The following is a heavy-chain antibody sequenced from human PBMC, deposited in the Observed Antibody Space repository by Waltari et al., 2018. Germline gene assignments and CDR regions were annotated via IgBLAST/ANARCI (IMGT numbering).Heavy chain of an antibody. V-gene: IGHV4-4*07. CDR3: ATGFWLARTDYFDY. J-gene: IGHJ4*02. Sequence: QVQLQESGSGLVKPSETLSLTCTVSGASVADYYWSWIRQPVGGGLACIRLFRSVESPSYNPTLKSRVTMSIEGSRNQLSLRLTSVTAADTAVYYFATGFWLARTDYFDYWGQGTLVTVSS. D-gene: IGHD3-9*01. CDR2: FRSVESP. CDR1: GASVADYY.